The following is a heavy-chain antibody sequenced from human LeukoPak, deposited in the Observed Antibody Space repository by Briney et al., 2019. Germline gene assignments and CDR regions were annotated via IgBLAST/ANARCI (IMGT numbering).Heavy chain of an antibody. V-gene: IGHV4-59*01. Sequence: SETLSLTCTVSGGSISSYYWSWIRQPPGKRLEWIGYIYYSGSTSYNPSLKSRVAISVDTSKNQISLKLSSVTAADTAVYYCARDLGVMVRAFDIWGQGTMVTVSS. CDR3: ARDLGVMVRAFDI. J-gene: IGHJ3*02. D-gene: IGHD5-18*01. CDR2: IYYSGST. CDR1: GGSISSYY.